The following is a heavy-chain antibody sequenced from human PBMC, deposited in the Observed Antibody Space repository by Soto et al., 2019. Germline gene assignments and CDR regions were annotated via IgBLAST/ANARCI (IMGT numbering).Heavy chain of an antibody. CDR1: GYTFTSYA. D-gene: IGHD6-19*01. CDR3: ARGLAVAGKGNWFDP. CDR2: INAGNGNT. J-gene: IGHJ5*02. V-gene: IGHV1-3*01. Sequence: GASVKVSCKASGYTFTSYAMHLGRPAPGQRLEWMGWINAGNGNTKYSQKFQGRVTITRDTSASTAYMELSSLRSEDTAVYYCARGLAVAGKGNWFDPWGQGTLVTVSS.